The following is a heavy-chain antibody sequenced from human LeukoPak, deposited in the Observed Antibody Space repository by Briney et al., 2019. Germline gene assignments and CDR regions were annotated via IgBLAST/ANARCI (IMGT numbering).Heavy chain of an antibody. CDR3: ARATYGDRATEADY. D-gene: IGHD4-17*01. J-gene: IGHJ4*02. CDR2: IYYSGST. V-gene: IGHV4-31*03. Sequence: SETLSLTCTVSGGSISSGGYYWSWIRQHPGKGLEWIGYIYYSGSTNYNPSLKSRVTISVDTSKNQFSLKLSSVTAADTAVYYCARATYGDRATEADYWGQGTLVTVSS. CDR1: GGSISSGGYY.